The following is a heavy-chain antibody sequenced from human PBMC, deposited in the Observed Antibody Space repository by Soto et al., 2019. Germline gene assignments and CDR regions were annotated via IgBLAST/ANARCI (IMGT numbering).Heavy chain of an antibody. CDR3: ARGLNLSGSGSFDYYYYGMDV. CDR1: GGSFSGYY. CDR2: INHSGST. V-gene: IGHV4-34*01. Sequence: PSDTLSLTCAVYGGSFSGYYWSWIRQPPGKGLEWIGEINHSGSTNYNPSLKSRVTISVDTSKNQFSLKLSSVTAADTAVYYCARGLNLSGSGSFDYYYYGMDVWGQGTTVTVSS. D-gene: IGHD3-10*01. J-gene: IGHJ6*02.